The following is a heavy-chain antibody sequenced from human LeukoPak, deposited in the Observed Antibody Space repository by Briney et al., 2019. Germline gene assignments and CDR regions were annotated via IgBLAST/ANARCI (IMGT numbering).Heavy chain of an antibody. J-gene: IGHJ6*02. V-gene: IGHV3-73*01. D-gene: IGHD2-15*01. Sequence: GGSLRLSCAASGFSLSGSALHWVRQASGKGLEWLGRIRSKANSYVTVYAASVEGRFTISSDDSRNTAYLQMNSLSTEDTAVYYCTRHTDRYCSGAGCYVNYFYGLDVWGQGTTVTVS. CDR1: GFSLSGSA. CDR3: TRHTDRYCSGAGCYVNYFYGLDV. CDR2: IRSKANSYVT.